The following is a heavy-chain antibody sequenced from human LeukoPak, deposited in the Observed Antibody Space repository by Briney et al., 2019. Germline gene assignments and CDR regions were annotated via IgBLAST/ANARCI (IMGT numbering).Heavy chain of an antibody. CDR1: GASFSGYY. J-gene: IGHJ5*02. Sequence: SETLSLTCAVYGASFSGYYWSWIRQPPGKGLEWIGEINHSGSTNYNPSLKSRVTISVDTSKNQFSLKLSSVTAADTSVYYCATLNGGSYNWFDPWGQGTLVTVSS. V-gene: IGHV4-34*01. D-gene: IGHD1-26*01. CDR2: INHSGST. CDR3: ATLNGGSYNWFDP.